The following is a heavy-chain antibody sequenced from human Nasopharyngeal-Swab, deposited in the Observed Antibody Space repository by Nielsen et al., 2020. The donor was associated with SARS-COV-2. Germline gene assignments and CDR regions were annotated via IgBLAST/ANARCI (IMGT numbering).Heavy chain of an antibody. CDR1: GGSISSSSYY. Sequence: SETLSLTCTVSGGSISSSSYYWGWIRKPPGTELEWIGSIYYSGSTYYNPSLKSLVTISVDTSKNQFSLKLSSVTAADTAVYYCARRARFDFWSGHGAFDIWGQGTMVTVSS. CDR2: IYYSGST. V-gene: IGHV4-39*07. CDR3: ARRARFDFWSGHGAFDI. J-gene: IGHJ3*02. D-gene: IGHD3-3*01.